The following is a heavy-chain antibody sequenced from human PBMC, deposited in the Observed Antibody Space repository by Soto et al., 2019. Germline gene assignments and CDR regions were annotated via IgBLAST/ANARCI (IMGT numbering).Heavy chain of an antibody. V-gene: IGHV1-18*01. D-gene: IGHD3-22*01. CDR3: ARAGQYYDSSGYAN. J-gene: IGHJ4*02. Sequence: ASVKVSCKASGYSFATAGISWVRQAPGQGLEWMGWISAYNGNTNYDRKLQDRVTMTTNTSTSTAYLELRSLRSDDTAVYYCARAGQYYDSSGYANWGRGTLVTVSS. CDR1: GYSFATAG. CDR2: ISAYNGNT.